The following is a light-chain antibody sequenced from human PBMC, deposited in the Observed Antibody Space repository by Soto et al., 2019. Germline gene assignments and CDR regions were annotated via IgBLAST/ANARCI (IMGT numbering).Light chain of an antibody. CDR1: SSDVGGFDF. CDR2: DVS. V-gene: IGLV2-11*01. Sequence: QSALTQPRSVSGSPGQSVAISCTTTSSDVGGFDFVSWYQQHPGKAPKLVIYDVSKRPSGVPDRFSGSRSGDTASLTISGLQAEDEADYYCFLYTASYSVFGGGTQLTVL. J-gene: IGLJ3*02. CDR3: FLYTASYSV.